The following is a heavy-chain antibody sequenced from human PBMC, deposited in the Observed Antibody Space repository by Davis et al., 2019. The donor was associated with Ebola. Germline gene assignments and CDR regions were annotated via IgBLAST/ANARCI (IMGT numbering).Heavy chain of an antibody. V-gene: IGHV3-48*04. CDR2: ISSMGGTR. J-gene: IGHJ5*02. D-gene: IGHD2-15*01. CDR1: GFTFSGFG. Sequence: GESLKISCAAPGFTFSGFGVDWVRQAPGQGLEWISYISSMGGTRDYAASVKGRFTISRDNAKNSLFLQINSLRAEDTAVYYCARTMRAATLEANWFDPWGQGTLVTVSS. CDR3: ARTMRAATLEANWFDP.